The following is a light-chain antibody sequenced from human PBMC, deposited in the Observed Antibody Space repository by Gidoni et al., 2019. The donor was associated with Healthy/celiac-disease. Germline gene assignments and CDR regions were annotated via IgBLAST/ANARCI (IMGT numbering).Light chain of an antibody. CDR1: TGAVTSGHY. CDR2: DTS. CDR3: LLSYSGASVV. V-gene: IGLV7-46*01. J-gene: IGLJ2*01. Sequence: QAVVPQEHSLTVSPGGTVTLTCGSSTGAVTSGHYPYWFQQKPGQAPRTLIYDTSNKHSWTPARFSGSLLGGKAALTLSGAQPEDEAEYYCLLSYSGASVVFGGGTKLTVL.